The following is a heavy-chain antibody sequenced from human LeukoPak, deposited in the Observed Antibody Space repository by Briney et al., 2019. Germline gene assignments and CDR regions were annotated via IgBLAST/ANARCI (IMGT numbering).Heavy chain of an antibody. CDR1: GRSNSSTSYY. J-gene: IGHJ4*02. CDR3: ATTSYYYDSPDY. D-gene: IGHD3-22*01. CDR2: IYYSWDT. V-gene: IGHV4-39*01. Sequence: PSETLSLTCTVSGRSNSSTSYYWGWIRQPPGKGLEWIGSIYYSWDTYYNPSLKSRVTISVDTSKNQFSLKLSSVTAADTAVYYCATTSYYYDSPDYWGQGTLVTVSS.